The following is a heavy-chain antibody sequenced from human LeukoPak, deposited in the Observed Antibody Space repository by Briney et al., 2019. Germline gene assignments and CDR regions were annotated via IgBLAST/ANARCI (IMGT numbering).Heavy chain of an antibody. CDR1: GGSISSYY. J-gene: IGHJ3*02. D-gene: IGHD3-22*01. CDR3: AREYYYDSSGYFFVRGAFDI. CDR2: IYYSGST. V-gene: IGHV4-59*01. Sequence: SETLSLTCTVSGGSISSYYWSWIRKPPGEGREWIGYIYYSGSTNYNHSLKSRITISVDTSKNQFSLKLSSVTAADTAVYYCAREYYYDSSGYFFVRGAFDIWGQGTMVTVSS.